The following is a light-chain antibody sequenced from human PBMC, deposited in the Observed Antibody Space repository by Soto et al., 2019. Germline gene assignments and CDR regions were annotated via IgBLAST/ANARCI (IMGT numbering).Light chain of an antibody. CDR1: QSVSSK. CDR2: DAS. J-gene: IGKJ5*01. Sequence: EIVMTQSANTLSVRPGERATLSCRASQSVSSKLAWYQQKPGQAPRLLIYDASTRATGIPARFSGSGFGTEFTLTISSFQSEDVAVHYCQQDNTRPPTTFGQGTRL. CDR3: QQDNTRPPTT. V-gene: IGKV3-15*01.